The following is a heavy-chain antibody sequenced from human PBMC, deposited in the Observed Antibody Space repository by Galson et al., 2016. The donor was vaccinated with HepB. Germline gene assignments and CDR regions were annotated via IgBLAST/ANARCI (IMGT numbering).Heavy chain of an antibody. V-gene: IGHV3-64D*06. CDR1: GFAFSTYA. CDR2: ISSNGGTT. Sequence: SLRLSCAASGFAFSTYAMHWVRQAPGKGLEYVSAISSNGGTTYYTDSVKGRFTISRDNSKNTLSLQMSSLRAEDTAVYYCVPQYSSSWYIGYWGQGTLVTVSS. D-gene: IGHD6-13*01. J-gene: IGHJ4*02. CDR3: VPQYSSSWYIGY.